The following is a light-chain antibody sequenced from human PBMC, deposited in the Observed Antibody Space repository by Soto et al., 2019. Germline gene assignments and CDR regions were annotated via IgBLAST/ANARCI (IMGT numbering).Light chain of an antibody. CDR3: YPSTITSTWV. V-gene: IGLV2-14*01. J-gene: IGLJ3*02. CDR2: DVS. CDR1: NRDVGGFDY. Sequence: QSALTQAASVSGSPGQSVTISCTGTNRDVGGFDYVSWYQQHPGEAPKLVIFDVSSRPSGVSNRFSGSKSGNTASLTISGLQPEDEAVYHCYPSTITSTWVFGGGTKLSV.